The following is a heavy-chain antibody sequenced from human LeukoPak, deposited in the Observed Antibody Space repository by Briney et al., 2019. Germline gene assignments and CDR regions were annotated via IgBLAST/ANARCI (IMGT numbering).Heavy chain of an antibody. D-gene: IGHD5-24*01. CDR3: AGGSRRDGYDY. J-gene: IGHJ4*02. CDR1: GFSFSSYG. Sequence: AGGSLRLSCAASGFSFSSYGMSWVRQAPGKGLEWVSVIYDNGDAYSADSVEGRFTISRHNSKNTLYLQMNSLRPEDTAVYYCAGGSRRDGYDYWGQGTLVTVSS. V-gene: IGHV3-53*04. CDR2: IYDNGDA.